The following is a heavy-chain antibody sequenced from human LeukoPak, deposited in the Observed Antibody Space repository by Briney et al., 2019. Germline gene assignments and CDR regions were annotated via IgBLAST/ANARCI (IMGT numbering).Heavy chain of an antibody. CDR2: IKQDGSEK. V-gene: IGHV3-7*01. J-gene: IGHJ6*02. CDR1: GYTFSSHG. CDR3: ARAGNYDFWSGYFAYYYGMDV. D-gene: IGHD3-3*01. Sequence: GRSLRLSCAASGYTFSSHGIHWVRQAPGKGLEWVANIKQDGSEKYYVDSVKGRFTISRDNAKNSLYLQMNSLRAEDTAVYYCARAGNYDFWSGYFAYYYGMDVWGQGTTVTVSS.